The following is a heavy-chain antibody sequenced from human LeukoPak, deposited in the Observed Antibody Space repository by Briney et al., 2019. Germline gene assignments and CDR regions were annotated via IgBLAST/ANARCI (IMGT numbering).Heavy chain of an antibody. CDR3: TTVTLRPVGL. V-gene: IGHV3-15*01. D-gene: IGHD3-10*01. J-gene: IGHJ4*02. CDR1: GFSFSRAW. CDR2: IKSKSDGGTT. Sequence: PGGSLRLSCAASGFSFSRAWMSWVRQAPGKGLEWVGRIKSKSDGGTTDYAAPVKGRFTISRDDSKNTLFLQVNSLKIEDTAVYYCTTVTLRPVGLWGQGTLVTVSS.